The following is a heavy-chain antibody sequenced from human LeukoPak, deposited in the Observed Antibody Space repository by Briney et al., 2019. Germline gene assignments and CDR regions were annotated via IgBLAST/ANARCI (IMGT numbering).Heavy chain of an antibody. Sequence: SETLSLTCTVSGGSISSSSYCWGWIRQPPGKGLEWVGSICYSGSTYYNPSLRSRVTISVDTSKNQFSLKLSSVSAADTAVYYCARHVDSSGWYRSYFDYWGQGTLVTVSS. CDR1: GGSISSSSYC. D-gene: IGHD6-19*01. CDR3: ARHVDSSGWYRSYFDY. V-gene: IGHV4-39*01. J-gene: IGHJ4*02. CDR2: ICYSGST.